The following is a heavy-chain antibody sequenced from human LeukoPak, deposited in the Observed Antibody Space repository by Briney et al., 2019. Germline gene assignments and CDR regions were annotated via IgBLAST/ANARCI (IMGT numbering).Heavy chain of an antibody. V-gene: IGHV3-23*01. CDR1: GFTFSSYA. J-gene: IGHJ4*02. CDR2: ISGSGGST. Sequence: PGGSLRLSCAASGFTFSSYAMSWARQAPGKGLEWVSAISGSGGSTYYADSVKGRFTISRDNSKNTLYLQMNSLRAEDTAVYYCAKEGEYCSSTSCYWNFDYWGQGTLVTVSS. CDR3: AKEGEYCSSTSCYWNFDY. D-gene: IGHD2-2*01.